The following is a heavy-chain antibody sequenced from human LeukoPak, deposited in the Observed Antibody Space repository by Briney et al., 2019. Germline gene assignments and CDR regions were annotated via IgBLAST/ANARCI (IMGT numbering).Heavy chain of an antibody. V-gene: IGHV3-7*05. CDR1: GFTVSSNF. J-gene: IGHJ4*02. Sequence: PSGGSLRLSCAASGFTVSSNFMTWVRQAPGKGLEWVANIKEDGSEKHYVDSPKGRFTISRDNAKNSLYLQMNSLRAEDTAVYYCVGGGGTFVYWGQGTLVTVSS. CDR2: IKEDGSEK. CDR3: VGGGGTFVY. D-gene: IGHD1-1*01.